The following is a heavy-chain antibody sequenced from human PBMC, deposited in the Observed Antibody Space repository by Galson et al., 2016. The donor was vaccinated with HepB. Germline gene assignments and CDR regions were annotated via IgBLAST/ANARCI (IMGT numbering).Heavy chain of an antibody. CDR3: ARVVPPVRFGSEYYFHY. CDR2: IYSSGST. J-gene: IGHJ4*02. CDR1: GGSISSYY. Sequence: SETLSLTCTVSGGSISSYYWSWIRQPAGKGLEWIGRIYSSGSTNYNPSLKSRVTMSVDTSKNQFSLKLSSVTAADTAVYYCARVVPPVRFGSEYYFHYWGQGTLVTVSS. D-gene: IGHD1-26*01. V-gene: IGHV4-4*07.